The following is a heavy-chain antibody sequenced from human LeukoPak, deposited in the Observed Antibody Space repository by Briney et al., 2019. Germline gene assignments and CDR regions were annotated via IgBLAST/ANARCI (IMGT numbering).Heavy chain of an antibody. V-gene: IGHV3-48*02. Sequence: GGSLRLSCAASGFTFNIYGMNWVRQAPGKGLERVAYIGGSGVATYYTDFVRGRFTISRDNARNSLYLQMNGLRDEDTAIYYCARGGQSADNWFDPWGQGILVTVSS. CDR3: ARGGQSADNWFDP. D-gene: IGHD3-3*01. J-gene: IGHJ5*02. CDR2: IGGSGVAT. CDR1: GFTFNIYG.